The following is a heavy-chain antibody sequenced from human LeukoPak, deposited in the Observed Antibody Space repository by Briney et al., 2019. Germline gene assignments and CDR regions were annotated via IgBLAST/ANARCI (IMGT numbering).Heavy chain of an antibody. CDR1: GGSISSYY. CDR3: ARLEYGYDAFDI. J-gene: IGHJ3*02. V-gene: IGHV4-59*08. Sequence: SETLSLTCTVSGGSISSYYWSWIRQPPGKGLEWIGYIYYSGSTNYNPSLKSRVTISVDTSKNQFSLKLSSVTAADTAVYYSARLEYGYDAFDIWGQGTMVTVSS. CDR2: IYYSGST. D-gene: IGHD4-17*01.